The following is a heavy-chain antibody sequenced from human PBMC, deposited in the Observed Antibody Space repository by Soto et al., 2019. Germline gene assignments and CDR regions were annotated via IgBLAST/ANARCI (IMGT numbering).Heavy chain of an antibody. Sequence: SENLSLTCAVSSGSISSSNWWSWVRQPPGKGQERIGEIYHSGSTNYNPSLKSRVTISVDKSKNQFSLKLSSVTATDSAVYYCARLMGYYYYMDVWGKGTTVTVSS. V-gene: IGHV4-4*02. CDR1: SGSISSSNW. J-gene: IGHJ6*03. CDR3: ARLMGYYYYMDV. CDR2: IYHSGST.